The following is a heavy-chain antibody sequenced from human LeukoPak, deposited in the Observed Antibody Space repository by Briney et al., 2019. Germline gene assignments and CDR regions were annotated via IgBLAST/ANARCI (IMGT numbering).Heavy chain of an antibody. CDR3: ARDSGHSWSENNLRGPNR. V-gene: IGHV3-9*01. CDR1: GFTFDDYA. D-gene: IGHD3-3*02. Sequence: QPGGSLRLSCAASGFTFDDYAMHWVRQAPGKGLEWVSGISWNSGSIGYADSVKGRFTISRDNSSDTLYLQMNSLKTEDTALYYCARDSGHSWSENNLRGPNRWGQGTPVTVSS. CDR2: ISWNSGSI. J-gene: IGHJ4*02.